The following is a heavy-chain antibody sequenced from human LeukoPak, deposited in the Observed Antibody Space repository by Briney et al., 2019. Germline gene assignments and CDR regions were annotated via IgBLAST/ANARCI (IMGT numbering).Heavy chain of an antibody. D-gene: IGHD3-10*01. CDR1: GGSISSYY. V-gene: IGHV4-34*01. CDR3: ARDSGTTGEVKFDP. Sequence: PSETLSLTCTVSGGSISSYYWSWIRQPPGKGLEWIEEINHSGSTNYNPSLKSRVTISVDTSKNQFSLKLSSVTAADTAVYYCARDSGTTGEVKFDPWGQGTLVTVSS. CDR2: INHSGST. J-gene: IGHJ5*02.